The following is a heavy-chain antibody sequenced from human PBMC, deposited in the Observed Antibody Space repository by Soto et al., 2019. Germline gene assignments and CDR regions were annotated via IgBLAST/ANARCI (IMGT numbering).Heavy chain of an antibody. Sequence: QVQLQESGPGLVKPSETLSLTCTVSSDSIAGENWWSWVRQPPGMGLEWIGEIFHTGGTNYNPSLKSRVIMEADKSKNQFSLKLISATAADTAVYYCARVFSSGSGWMYYFDFWGQGTLVSVSS. J-gene: IGHJ4*02. D-gene: IGHD6-25*01. CDR1: SDSIAGENW. CDR2: IFHTGGT. V-gene: IGHV4-4*02. CDR3: ARVFSSGSGWMYYFDF.